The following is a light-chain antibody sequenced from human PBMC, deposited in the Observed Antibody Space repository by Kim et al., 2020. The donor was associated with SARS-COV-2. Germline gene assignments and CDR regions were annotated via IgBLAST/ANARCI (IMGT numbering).Light chain of an antibody. Sequence: EIVLTQSPATLSLSPGERATLSCRASQSVSSYLAWYQQKPGQAPRLLIYDASNRATGIPARFSGSGSGTEFTLTISSLEPEDFAVYYCQQRSNWPRTFGQGTKLDIK. CDR3: QQRSNWPRT. CDR1: QSVSSY. V-gene: IGKV3-11*01. CDR2: DAS. J-gene: IGKJ1*01.